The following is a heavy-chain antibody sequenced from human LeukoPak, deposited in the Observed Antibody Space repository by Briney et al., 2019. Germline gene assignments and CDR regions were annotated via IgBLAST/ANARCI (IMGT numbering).Heavy chain of an antibody. Sequence: GGSLRLSCAASGFTFSSYWMHWVRQAPGKGLVWVSRITSDGSDIVYADSVKGRFTISRDNAKNSLYLQMNSLRAEDTAVYYCARRRDSGSLQHFDYWGQGTLVTVSS. J-gene: IGHJ4*02. CDR3: ARRRDSGSLQHFDY. CDR1: GFTFSSYW. D-gene: IGHD1-26*01. V-gene: IGHV3-74*01. CDR2: ITSDGSDI.